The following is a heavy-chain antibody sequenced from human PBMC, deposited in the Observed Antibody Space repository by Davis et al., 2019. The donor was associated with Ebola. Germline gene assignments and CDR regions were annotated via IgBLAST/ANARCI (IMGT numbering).Heavy chain of an antibody. CDR1: RFTFTNYA. CDR2: ISVSSATT. V-gene: IGHV3-23*01. Sequence: GESLKISCAASRFTFTNYAMSWVRQAPGKGLEWVSGISVSSATTYYADSVKGRFTISRDNTRDSVYLQMDSLGVDDTAAYYCATDWGLGYCSNSTCSEVGWGQGTLVTVSS. D-gene: IGHD2-2*01. J-gene: IGHJ4*02. CDR3: ATDWGLGYCSNSTCSEVG.